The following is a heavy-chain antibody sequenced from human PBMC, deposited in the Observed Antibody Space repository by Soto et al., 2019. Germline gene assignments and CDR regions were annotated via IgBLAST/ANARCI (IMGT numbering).Heavy chain of an antibody. V-gene: IGHV1-18*01. D-gene: IGHD1-1*01. CDR2: ISAYNGNT. J-gene: IGHJ4*02. Sequence: QVQLVQSGAEVKKPGASVKVSCKASGYTFITYGINWVRQAPGQGLEWMAWISAYNGNTYYAQNFQGRATITTDTTPSTAYMELRSLRSDDTAIYYCARGTYKDFWGQGPLVTVSS. CDR3: ARGTYKDF. CDR1: GYTFITYG.